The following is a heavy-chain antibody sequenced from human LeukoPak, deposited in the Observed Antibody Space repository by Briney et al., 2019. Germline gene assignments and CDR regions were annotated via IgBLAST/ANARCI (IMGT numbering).Heavy chain of an antibody. D-gene: IGHD1-26*01. CDR1: EFTLSNYA. CDR3: ARVGWQLVEGYFDY. V-gene: IGHV3-23*01. Sequence: TGGCLRLSCAASEFTLSNYAMNWGRQSPGKGLEWGSGISGSGDRTYIADSLKGRFTISRDNSENTLYLQMNSLRVDDTAVYYCARVGWQLVEGYFDYWGQGTLVTVPS. CDR2: ISGSGDRT. J-gene: IGHJ4*02.